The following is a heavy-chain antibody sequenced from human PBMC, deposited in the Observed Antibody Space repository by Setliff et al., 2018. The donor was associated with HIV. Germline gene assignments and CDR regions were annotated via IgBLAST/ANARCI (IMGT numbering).Heavy chain of an antibody. J-gene: IGHJ5*02. V-gene: IGHV3-23*01. Sequence: GGSLRLSCAAFGFTFSSDAMSWVRQPPGKGLEWVSFISADSISTSFADSVNGRFTISRDNSKNTVSLQMNSLRAEETAVYYCVKGAAPGKVDWFDPWGQGTLVTVSS. CDR3: VKGAAPGKVDWFDP. D-gene: IGHD6-13*01. CDR1: GFTFSSDA. CDR2: ISADSIST.